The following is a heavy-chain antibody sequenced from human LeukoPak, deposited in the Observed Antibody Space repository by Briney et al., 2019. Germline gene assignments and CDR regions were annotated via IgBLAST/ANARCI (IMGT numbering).Heavy chain of an antibody. J-gene: IGHJ4*02. CDR2: IKQDGSEK. D-gene: IGHD1-26*01. Sequence: PGGSLRLSCAASGFTFSSYWISWVRQAPGKGLERVANIKQDGSEKYYVDSVKGRFTISRDNAKNSLYLQMNSLRAEDTAVYYCARVRAEQGDFSFDYWGQGTLVTVSS. CDR1: GFTFSSYW. V-gene: IGHV3-7*03. CDR3: ARVRAEQGDFSFDY.